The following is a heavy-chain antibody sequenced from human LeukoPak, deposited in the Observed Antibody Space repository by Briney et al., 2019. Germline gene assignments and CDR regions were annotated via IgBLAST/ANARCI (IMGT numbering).Heavy chain of an antibody. Sequence: GGSLRLSCAASGFSFNSYGMHWVRQAPGKGLEWVAFIQYDGSNKYYVDSVKGRFSISRDNSKNTLYLQMNSLRDEDTAVYYCTRSLDYWGQGTLVTVSS. J-gene: IGHJ4*02. CDR2: IQYDGSNK. V-gene: IGHV3-30*02. CDR1: GFSFNSYG. CDR3: TRSLDY.